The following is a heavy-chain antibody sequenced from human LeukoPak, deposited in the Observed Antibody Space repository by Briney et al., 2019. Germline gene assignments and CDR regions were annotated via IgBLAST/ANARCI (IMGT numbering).Heavy chain of an antibody. CDR1: GFTFSSNW. CDR2: IKEDGSEK. J-gene: IGHJ4*02. V-gene: IGHV3-7*01. D-gene: IGHD3-22*01. CDR3: AKDDYYDTSGYRD. Sequence: GGSLRLSCAASGFTFSSNWMSWVRQAPGKGLEWVANIKEDGSEKYYVDSVKGRFTISRDNAKNSLYLQMNSLRAEDTAVYYCAKDDYYDTSGYRDWGQGTLVTVSS.